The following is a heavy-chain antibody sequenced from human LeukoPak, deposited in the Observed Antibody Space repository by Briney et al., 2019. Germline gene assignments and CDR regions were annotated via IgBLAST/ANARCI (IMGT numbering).Heavy chain of an antibody. D-gene: IGHD3-22*01. J-gene: IGHJ4*02. Sequence: ASVKASCKASGGTFTSYTISWVRPAPGQGREWMGRIIPILGIANYAQKFQGRVTITADKSTSTAYMELSSLRSEDTAVYYCARDYYDSSGYLNWGQGALVTVSS. CDR2: IIPILGIA. V-gene: IGHV1-69*04. CDR1: GGTFTSYT. CDR3: ARDYYDSSGYLN.